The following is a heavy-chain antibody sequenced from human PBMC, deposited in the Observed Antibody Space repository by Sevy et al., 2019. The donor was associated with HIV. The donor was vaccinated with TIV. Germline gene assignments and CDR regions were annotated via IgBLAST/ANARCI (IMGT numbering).Heavy chain of an antibody. D-gene: IGHD3-22*01. CDR3: ARRGRYYYDSSGFYYGMDV. CDR2: IFPVDSDT. J-gene: IGHJ6*02. V-gene: IGHV5-51*01. CDR1: GYSFTSYW. Sequence: GESLKISCKGSGYSFTSYWIGWVRQMPGKGLGWMGIIFPVDSDTRYSPSFQGQVPTSADKSISTAYLQWSSLKASDTAMYYCARRGRYYYDSSGFYYGMDVWGQGTTVTVSS.